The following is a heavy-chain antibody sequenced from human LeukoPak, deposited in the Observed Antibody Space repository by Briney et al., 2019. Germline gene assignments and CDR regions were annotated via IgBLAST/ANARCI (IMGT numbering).Heavy chain of an antibody. CDR2: ISGSGGST. J-gene: IGHJ4*02. CDR1: EFTFSSYA. CDR3: AKADLGHYYDSSGYYPPLYFDY. Sequence: GGSLRLSCAASEFTFSSYAMSWVRQAPGKGLEWVSAISGSGGSTYYADSVKGRFTISRDNSKNTLYLQMNSLRAEDTAVYYCAKADLGHYYDSSGYYPPLYFDYWGQGTLVTVSS. D-gene: IGHD3-22*01. V-gene: IGHV3-23*01.